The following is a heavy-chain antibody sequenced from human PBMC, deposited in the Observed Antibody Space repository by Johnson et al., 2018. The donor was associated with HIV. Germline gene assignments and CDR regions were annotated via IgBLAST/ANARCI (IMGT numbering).Heavy chain of an antibody. D-gene: IGHD6-6*01. CDR2: IYSGGST. CDR1: GFTVSSNY. J-gene: IGHJ3*02. V-gene: IGHV3-66*01. CDR3: ARESSSSSGAFDI. Sequence: VQLVESGGGLVQPGGSLRLSCAASGFTVSSNYMSWVRQAPGKGLEWVSVIYSGGSTYYADSVKGRFTISRDNSKNTLYLQMNSLRAEDTAVYYCARESSSSSGAFDIWGQGTMVTVS.